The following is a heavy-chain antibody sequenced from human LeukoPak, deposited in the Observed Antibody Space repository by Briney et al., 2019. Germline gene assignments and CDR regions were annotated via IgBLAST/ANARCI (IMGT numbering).Heavy chain of an antibody. D-gene: IGHD6-19*01. CDR3: ATDWMSLTNGWYRLVY. J-gene: IGHJ4*02. CDR1: GFTVTNNY. CDR2: IYSGGST. Sequence: GGSLRLSCVVSGFTVTNNYMSWVRQAPGKGLEWVSVIYSGGSTHYADSVKGRFTISRDNSKNTVYLQMNSLRAEDTAVYYCATDWMSLTNGWYRLVYWGQGTLVTVSS. V-gene: IGHV3-53*01.